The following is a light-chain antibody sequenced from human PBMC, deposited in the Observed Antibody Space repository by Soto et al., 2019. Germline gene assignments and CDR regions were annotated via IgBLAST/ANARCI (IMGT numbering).Light chain of an antibody. CDR2: EAS. CDR3: QQRSNWPTT. V-gene: IGKV3-11*01. Sequence: EIALTQSPATLSLSPGERATLSCRASQSVSSYLAWYQQRPGQAPRLLIYEASNRATGIPARFSGSGSGTDFTLTISSLEPEDFALYYCQQRSNWPTTFGQGTKVEIK. CDR1: QSVSSY. J-gene: IGKJ1*01.